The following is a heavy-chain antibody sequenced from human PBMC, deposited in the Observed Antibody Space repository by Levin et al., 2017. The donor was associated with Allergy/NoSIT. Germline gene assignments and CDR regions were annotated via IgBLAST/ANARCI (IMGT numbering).Heavy chain of an antibody. J-gene: IGHJ5*02. V-gene: IGHV4-61*01. CDR2: IFYSGST. CDR1: GGSVSSASYY. CDR3: ASSQVGWFDP. Sequence: SETLSLTCTVSGGSVSSASYYWNWIRQPPGKGLEWIGYIFYSGSTNYNPFLKSRVTISVDTSKNQFSLKLSSVTAADTAVYFCASSQVGWFDPWGQGTLVTVSS. D-gene: IGHD2-2*01.